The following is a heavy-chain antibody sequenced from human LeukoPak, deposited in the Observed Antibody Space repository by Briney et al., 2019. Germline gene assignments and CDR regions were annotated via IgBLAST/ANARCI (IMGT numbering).Heavy chain of an antibody. CDR1: GGSFSGYY. CDR3: ARARFLGWFPYN. V-gene: IGHV4-34*01. D-gene: IGHD3-3*01. Sequence: SETLSLTCAVYGGSFSGYYWSWIRQPPGKGLEWIGEINHSGSTNYNPSLKSRVTISVDTSKNQFSLKLSSVTAADTAVYYCARARFLGWFPYNWGQGTLVTVSS. J-gene: IGHJ4*02. CDR2: INHSGST.